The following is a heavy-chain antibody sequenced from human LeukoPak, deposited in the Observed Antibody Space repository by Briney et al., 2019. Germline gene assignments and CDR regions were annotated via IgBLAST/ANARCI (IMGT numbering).Heavy chain of an antibody. Sequence: GGSLRLSCAASGFTFSNYAMSWVRQAPGKGLEWVSAISGGGDTTFYTDSVKGRFTISRDNARNSLDLQMNSLRAEDTAVYYCARGPMLRGVIIRRSKSGYFDYWGQGTLVTVSS. CDR2: ISGGGDTT. CDR3: ARGPMLRGVIIRRSKSGYFDY. CDR1: GFTFSNYA. J-gene: IGHJ4*02. V-gene: IGHV3-23*01. D-gene: IGHD3-10*01.